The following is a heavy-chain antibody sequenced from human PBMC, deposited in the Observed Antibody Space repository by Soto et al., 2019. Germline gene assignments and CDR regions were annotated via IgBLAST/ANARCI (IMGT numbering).Heavy chain of an antibody. CDR3: ARLPYYDFWSGYLPYEGNYGMDV. D-gene: IGHD3-3*01. V-gene: IGHV4-39*01. J-gene: IGHJ6*01. CDR1: GGSISSSSYY. CDR2: IYYSGST. Sequence: QLQLQESGPGLVKPSETLSLTCTVSGGSISSSSYYWGWIRQPPGKGLEWIGSIYYSGSTYYNPSLKSRVTISVDTSKNQFSLKLSSVTAADTAVYYCARLPYYDFWSGYLPYEGNYGMDVW.